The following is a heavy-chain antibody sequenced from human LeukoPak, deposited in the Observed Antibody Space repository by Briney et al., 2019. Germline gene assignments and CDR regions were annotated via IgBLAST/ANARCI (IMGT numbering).Heavy chain of an antibody. CDR3: ASSLRSPHYDFWSGYWYWFDP. Sequence: SETLSLTCTVSGGSISSYYWSWIRQPAGKGLEWSGRIYTGGSTNYNPSLKSRVTMSVDTSKNQFSLKLSSVTGADTAVYYCASSLRSPHYDFWSGYWYWFDPWGQGTLVTVSS. CDR2: IYTGGST. CDR1: GGSISSYY. D-gene: IGHD3-3*01. J-gene: IGHJ5*02. V-gene: IGHV4-4*07.